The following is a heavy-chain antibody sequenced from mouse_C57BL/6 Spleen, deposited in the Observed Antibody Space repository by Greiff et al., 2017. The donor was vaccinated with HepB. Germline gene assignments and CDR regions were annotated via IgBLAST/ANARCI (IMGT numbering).Heavy chain of an antibody. V-gene: IGHV6-3*01. CDR1: GFTFSNYW. Sequence: EVQLVESGGGLVQPGGSMKLSCVASGFTFSNYWMNWVRQSPEKGLEWVAQIRLKSDNYATHYAESVKGRFTISRDDSKSSVYLQMNNLRAEDTGIYYCTDGSSSGYFDYWGQGTTLTVSS. J-gene: IGHJ2*01. CDR2: IRLKSDNYAT. CDR3: TDGSSSGYFDY. D-gene: IGHD1-1*01.